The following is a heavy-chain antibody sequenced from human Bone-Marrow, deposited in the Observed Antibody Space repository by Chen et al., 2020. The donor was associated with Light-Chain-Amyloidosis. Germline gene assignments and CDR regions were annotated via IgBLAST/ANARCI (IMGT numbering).Heavy chain of an antibody. D-gene: IGHD3-22*01. V-gene: IGHV4-4*02. CDR3: ARDPEDGYYLDGSGHFDY. CDR1: GGPITNTNW. Sequence: QVQLQESGPGLVKPSGTLSLPCAVSGGPITNTNWWNWVRQAPGKGLEWIGQISHTGSPNYNPSRKSRVTMSLDKSKNQFSLNLPSVTAADTAVYYCARDPEDGYYLDGSGHFDYWGQGILVTVSS. CDR2: ISHTGSP. J-gene: IGHJ4*02.